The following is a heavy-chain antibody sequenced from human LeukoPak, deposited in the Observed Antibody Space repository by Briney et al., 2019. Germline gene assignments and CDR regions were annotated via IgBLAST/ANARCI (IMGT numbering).Heavy chain of an antibody. Sequence: SETLSLTCSVSGGSISSSSYYWGWIRQPPGKGLEWIGSIYYSGSTYYNPSLKSRVTISVDTSKNQFSLKLSSVTAADTAVYYCARHLTYYYDSSGYYFDYWGQGTLVTVSS. V-gene: IGHV4-39*01. CDR3: ARHLTYYYDSSGYYFDY. D-gene: IGHD3-22*01. J-gene: IGHJ4*02. CDR1: GGSISSSSYY. CDR2: IYYSGST.